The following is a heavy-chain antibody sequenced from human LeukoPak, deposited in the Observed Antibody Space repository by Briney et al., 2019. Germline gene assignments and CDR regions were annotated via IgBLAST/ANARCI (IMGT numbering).Heavy chain of an antibody. CDR1: GYTFTSYG. Sequence: ASVKVSCKASGYTFTSYGISWVRQAPGQGLEWMGWISAYNGNTNYAQKLQGRVTMTTDTSTSTAYMELRSLRSDDTAVYYCARQIGGFITMVRGVLDYWGQGTLVTVSS. V-gene: IGHV1-18*01. CDR2: ISAYNGNT. J-gene: IGHJ4*02. D-gene: IGHD3-10*01. CDR3: ARQIGGFITMVRGVLDY.